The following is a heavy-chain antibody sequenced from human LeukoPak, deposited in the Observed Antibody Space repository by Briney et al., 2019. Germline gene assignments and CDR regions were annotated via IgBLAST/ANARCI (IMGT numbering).Heavy chain of an antibody. D-gene: IGHD3-10*01. V-gene: IGHV4-30-4*01. Sequence: SETLSLTCTVSGGSISSGDYYWSWIRQPPGKGLEWIGYIYYSGSTYYNPSLKSRVTISVDTSKNQFSLKLSSVTAADTAVYYCARVFPVYYGWGSYYYFDYWGQGPLAPVPS. CDR2: IYYSGST. J-gene: IGHJ4*02. CDR1: GGSISSGDYY. CDR3: ARVFPVYYGWGSYYYFDY.